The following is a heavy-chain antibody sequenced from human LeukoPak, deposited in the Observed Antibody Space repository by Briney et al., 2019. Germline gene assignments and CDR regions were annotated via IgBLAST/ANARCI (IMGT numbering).Heavy chain of an antibody. CDR3: ARSLRYCTNGVCYNP. CDR1: GGSFSGYY. J-gene: IGHJ5*02. D-gene: IGHD2-8*01. V-gene: IGHV4-34*01. CDR2: INHSGST. Sequence: PSETLSLTCAVYGGSFSGYYWSWIRQPPGKGLGWIGKINHSGSTNYNPSLKSRVTISVDTSKNQFSLKLSSVTAADTAVYYCARSLRYCTNGVCYNPWGQGTLVTVSS.